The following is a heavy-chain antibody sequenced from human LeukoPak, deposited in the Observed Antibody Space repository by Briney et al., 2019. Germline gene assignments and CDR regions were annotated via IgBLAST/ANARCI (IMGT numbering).Heavy chain of an antibody. V-gene: IGHV3-23*01. CDR1: GFTFSSSA. CDR3: AKEAKVGATTVSFDY. Sequence: PGGSLGLSCAASGFTFSSSAMSWVRQAPGKGLEWVSAISGSGGSTYYADSVKGRFTISRDSSMNTLYLQMNSLRAEDTAVYYCAKEAKVGATTVSFDYWGQGTLVTVSS. J-gene: IGHJ4*02. CDR2: ISGSGGST. D-gene: IGHD1-26*01.